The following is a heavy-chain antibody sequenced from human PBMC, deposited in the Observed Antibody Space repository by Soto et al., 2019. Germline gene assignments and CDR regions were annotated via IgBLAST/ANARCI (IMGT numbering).Heavy chain of an antibody. CDR3: ARKSSSSSWFDP. CDR2: ISTYNGNT. D-gene: IGHD6-6*01. V-gene: IGHV1-18*01. J-gene: IGHJ5*02. Sequence: ASVKVSCKASGYTFFTYGITRVRQAPGQGLEWMGWISTYNGNTNYAENLQGRVTMTTDTSTITAYMELRSLRSDDTAVYYCARKSSSSSWFDPWGQGTLVTVSS. CDR1: GYTFFTYG.